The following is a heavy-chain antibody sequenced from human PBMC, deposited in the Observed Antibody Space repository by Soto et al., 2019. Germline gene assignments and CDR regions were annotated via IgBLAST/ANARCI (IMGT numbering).Heavy chain of an antibody. CDR2: ISSSSSYI. J-gene: IGHJ4*02. CDR3: ARVGVNYYGSGSPFDY. CDR1: GFTFSSYS. D-gene: IGHD3-10*01. V-gene: IGHV3-21*01. Sequence: GGSLRLSCAASGFTFSSYSMNWVRQAPGKGLEWVSSISSSSSYIYYADSMKGRFTISRDNAKNPLYLQMNSLRAEDYAWYYCARVGVNYYGSGSPFDYWGQGTLVTVSS.